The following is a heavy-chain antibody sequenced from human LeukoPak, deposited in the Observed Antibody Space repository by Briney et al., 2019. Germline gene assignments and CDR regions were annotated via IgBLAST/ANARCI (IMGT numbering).Heavy chain of an antibody. CDR1: GYTFTSYY. CDR3: ASQTYSGNYFSAFDI. CDR2: INPSGGSA. J-gene: IGHJ3*02. V-gene: IGHV1-46*01. Sequence: GASVKVSCKASGYTFTSYYMHWVRQAPGQGLEWMAIINPSGGSATYAQKFQGRVTMTRDMSTSTVYMDLSSLRSEDTAIYYCASQTYSGNYFSAFDIWGQGTMVTVSS. D-gene: IGHD1-26*01.